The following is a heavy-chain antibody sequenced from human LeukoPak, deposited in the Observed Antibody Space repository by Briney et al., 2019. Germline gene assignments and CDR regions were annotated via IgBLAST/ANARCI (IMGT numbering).Heavy chain of an antibody. CDR1: GFTVSSNY. D-gene: IGHD3-22*01. CDR3: ARAYYYDSSGLGDY. V-gene: IGHV3-53*01. CDR2: IYSGGST. J-gene: IGHJ4*02. Sequence: GGSLRLSCAASGFTVSSNYMSWVRQAPGKGLEWVSVIYSGGSTYYADSVKGRFTISRDNSKNTLYLQMNSLRAEDTAVYYCARAYYYDSSGLGDYWGQGTLVTVSS.